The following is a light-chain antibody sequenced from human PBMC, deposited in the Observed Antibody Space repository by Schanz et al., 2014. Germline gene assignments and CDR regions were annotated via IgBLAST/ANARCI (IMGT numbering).Light chain of an antibody. CDR2: GNN. V-gene: IGLV1-40*01. CDR1: SSNIGAGFD. Sequence: QSVLTQPPSVSGAPGQRVTISCTGSSSNIGAGFDVYWYQQFPGTAPKLLIYGNNNRPSGVPDRFSGSKSGTSASLAISGLQSEDEADYYCAAWDDSLNGWVFGGGTKLTVL. J-gene: IGLJ3*02. CDR3: AAWDDSLNGWV.